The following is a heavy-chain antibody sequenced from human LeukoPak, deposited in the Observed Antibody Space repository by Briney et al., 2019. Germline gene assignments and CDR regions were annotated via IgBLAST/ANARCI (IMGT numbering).Heavy chain of an antibody. J-gene: IGHJ6*02. CDR1: GFNFVDHA. Sequence: GGSLRLSCAASGFNFVDHAMRWVRQAPGKGLEWVSAISGISGSTTIYADSVKGRFAVSRDNSRNTLFLQMNSLRAEDTAVYYCAKNYASGRGVPYAMDVWGQGTTVTVAS. CDR2: ISGISGSTT. D-gene: IGHD3-10*01. CDR3: AKNYASGRGVPYAMDV. V-gene: IGHV3-23*01.